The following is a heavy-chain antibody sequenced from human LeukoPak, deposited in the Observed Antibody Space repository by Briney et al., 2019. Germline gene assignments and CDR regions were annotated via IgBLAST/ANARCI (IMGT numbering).Heavy chain of an antibody. CDR1: GFTFSSYW. V-gene: IGHV3-7*01. CDR3: ARDKIVGATHFDY. J-gene: IGHJ4*02. Sequence: PGGSLRLSCAASGFTFSSYWMSWVRQVPGKGLEWVANIKKDGSEKYYVDSVKGRFTISRDNAKNSLYLQMNSLRAEDTAVYYCARDKIVGATHFDYWGQGTLVTVSS. CDR2: IKKDGSEK. D-gene: IGHD1-26*01.